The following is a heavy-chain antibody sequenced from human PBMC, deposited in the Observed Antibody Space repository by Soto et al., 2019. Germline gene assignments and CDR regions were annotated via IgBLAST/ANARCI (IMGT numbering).Heavy chain of an antibody. J-gene: IGHJ4*02. CDR2: IYYSGST. Sequence: SETLSLTCTVSGGSISSYYWSWIRQPPGKGLEWIGYIYYSGSTNYNPSLKSRVTISVDTSKNQFSLKLSSVTAADTAVYYCARHPGISSSWYYFDYWGQGTLVTVSS. CDR1: GGSISSYY. CDR3: ARHPGISSSWYYFDY. D-gene: IGHD6-13*01. V-gene: IGHV4-59*08.